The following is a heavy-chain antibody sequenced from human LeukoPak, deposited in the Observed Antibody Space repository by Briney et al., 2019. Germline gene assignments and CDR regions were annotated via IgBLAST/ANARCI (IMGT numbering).Heavy chain of an antibody. D-gene: IGHD1-26*01. V-gene: IGHV3-66*01. J-gene: IGHJ4*02. Sequence: GSLRLSCAASGLTVRSNYISWVRQAPGKGLDWVAVFFGGGGTHYADSVKGRFTISRDQFKNTFHLQMNSVRVEDTAVYFCASWGSGSFYEYWGQGTLVTVSS. CDR3: ASWGSGSFYEY. CDR1: GLTVRSNY. CDR2: FFGGGGT.